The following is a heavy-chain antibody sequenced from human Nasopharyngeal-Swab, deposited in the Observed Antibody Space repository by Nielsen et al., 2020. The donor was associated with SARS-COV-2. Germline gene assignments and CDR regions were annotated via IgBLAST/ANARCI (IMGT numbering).Heavy chain of an antibody. CDR1: GFTFNPYG. V-gene: IGHV3-48*02. CDR2: ISGSTGTI. J-gene: IGHJ4*02. CDR3: ARNLASRSSSWCFDY. D-gene: IGHD6-13*01. Sequence: GGSLRLSCAASGFTFNPYGMNWVRQAPGKGLQWVSYISGSTGTIYYADSVKGRFTISRDNAKNSLYLQMNSLREEDTAVYYCARNLASRSSSWCFDYWGQGTLVTVSS.